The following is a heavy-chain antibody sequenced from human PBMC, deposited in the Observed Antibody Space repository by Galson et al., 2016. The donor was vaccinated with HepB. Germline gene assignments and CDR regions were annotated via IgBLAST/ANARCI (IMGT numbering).Heavy chain of an antibody. V-gene: IGHV5-51*01. Sequence: QSGAEVKKPGESLKISCKASGYNFNTYWIAWVRQMPGKGLEFMGMIYPADSDTRYSPSFQGQVTISAGKSISTAYLQWSSLKASDTAMYYCASLDVVVTDNYYYAMDVWGHGTTVTVS. J-gene: IGHJ6*02. CDR2: IYPADSDT. D-gene: IGHD2-21*02. CDR1: GYNFNTYW. CDR3: ASLDVVVTDNYYYAMDV.